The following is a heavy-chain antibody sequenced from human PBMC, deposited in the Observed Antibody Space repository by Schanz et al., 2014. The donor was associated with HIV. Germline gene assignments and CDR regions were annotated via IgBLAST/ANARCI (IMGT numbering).Heavy chain of an antibody. CDR3: AKDKSRHTYSSSSIFDP. V-gene: IGHV3-7*03. D-gene: IGHD6-13*01. CDR1: GLTFRNYW. CDR2: INGDETEK. J-gene: IGHJ5*02. Sequence: VQLVESGGALVQPGGSLRLSCAVSGLTFRNYWMAWVRQAPGKGLEWEANINGDETEKYYVDSVRGRFTISRDNSKNTLYLQMNSLRPEDTAVYYCAKDKSRHTYSSSSIFDPWGQGTLVTVSS.